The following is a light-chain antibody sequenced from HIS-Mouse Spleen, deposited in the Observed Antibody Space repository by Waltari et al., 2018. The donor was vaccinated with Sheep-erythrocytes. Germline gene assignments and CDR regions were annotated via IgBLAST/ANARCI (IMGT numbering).Light chain of an antibody. CDR1: SSDVGGYNY. V-gene: IGLV2-11*01. CDR3: CSYAGSYNHV. Sequence: QSALTQPRSVSGSPGQSVTISCTGTSSDVGGYNYVSWYQQHPGKAPKLMIYDVSKRPAWVPDRFSGSKSGNTASLTISGLQVEDEADYYCCSYAGSYNHVFATGTKVTVL. J-gene: IGLJ1*01. CDR2: DVS.